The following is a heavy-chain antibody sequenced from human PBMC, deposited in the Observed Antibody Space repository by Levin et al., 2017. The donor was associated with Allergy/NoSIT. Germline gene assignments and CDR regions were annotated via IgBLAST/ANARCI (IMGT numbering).Heavy chain of an antibody. J-gene: IGHJ6*02. Sequence: GGSLRLSCAASGFTFSSYSMNWVRQAPGKGLEWVSSISSSSSYIYYADSVKGRFTISRDNAKNSLYLQMNSLRAEDTAVYYCARDKVLKNSNDYGGNFGMDVWGQGTTVTVSS. CDR3: ARDKVLKNSNDYGGNFGMDV. V-gene: IGHV3-21*01. CDR1: GFTFSSYS. D-gene: IGHD4-23*01. CDR2: ISSSSSYI.